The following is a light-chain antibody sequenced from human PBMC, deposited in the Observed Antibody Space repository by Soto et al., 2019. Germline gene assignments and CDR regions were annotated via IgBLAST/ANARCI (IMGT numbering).Light chain of an antibody. CDR2: WAS. J-gene: IGKJ5*01. V-gene: IGKV4-1*01. CDR1: QTVLRSSNNKNH. Sequence: DIVMTQSPDSLAVSLGERATINCKSSQTVLRSSNNKNHLALYQQKPEQPPKMLISWASTRESGVPDRFSGSGSGTDFTLPISSLQAEDVAVYYCQHYYTVPVTFGQGTRLEIK. CDR3: QHYYTVPVT.